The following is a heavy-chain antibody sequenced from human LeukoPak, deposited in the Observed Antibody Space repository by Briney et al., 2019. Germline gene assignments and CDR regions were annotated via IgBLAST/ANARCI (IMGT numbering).Heavy chain of an antibody. CDR1: GFTFSSYG. Sequence: PGGSLRLSCAASGFTFSSYGMHWVRQAPGKGLEWVAVISYDGSNKCYADSVKGRFTISRDNSKNTLYLQMNSLRAEDTAVYYCAKASESSGWYGDYWGQGTLVTVSS. D-gene: IGHD6-19*01. CDR2: ISYDGSNK. J-gene: IGHJ4*02. V-gene: IGHV3-30*18. CDR3: AKASESSGWYGDY.